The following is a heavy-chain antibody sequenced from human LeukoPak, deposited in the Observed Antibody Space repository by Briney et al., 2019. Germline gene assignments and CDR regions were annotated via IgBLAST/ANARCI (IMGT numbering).Heavy chain of an antibody. V-gene: IGHV3-23*01. Sequence: PGGSLRLSCAASGFTFSSYAMSWVRQAPGKGLEWVSAISGSGGSTYYADSVKGRFTISRDNSKNTLYLQMNSLRAEDTAVYYCAKGPYYYDSSGCYYGIDYWGQGTLVTVSS. CDR2: ISGSGGST. D-gene: IGHD3-22*01. CDR1: GFTFSSYA. CDR3: AKGPYYYDSSGCYYGIDY. J-gene: IGHJ4*02.